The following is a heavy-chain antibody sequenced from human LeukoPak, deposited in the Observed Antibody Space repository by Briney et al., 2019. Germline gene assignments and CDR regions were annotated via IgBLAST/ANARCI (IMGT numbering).Heavy chain of an antibody. Sequence: GASVKVSCKASGYTFTSYGISWVRQAPGQGLEWMGWISAYNGNTNYAQKLQGRVTMTRDTSTSTVYMELSSLRSEDTAVYYCARGKDSGYYDYWGQGTLVTVSS. CDR2: ISAYNGNT. D-gene: IGHD3-22*01. J-gene: IGHJ4*02. V-gene: IGHV1-18*01. CDR3: ARGKDSGYYDY. CDR1: GYTFTSYG.